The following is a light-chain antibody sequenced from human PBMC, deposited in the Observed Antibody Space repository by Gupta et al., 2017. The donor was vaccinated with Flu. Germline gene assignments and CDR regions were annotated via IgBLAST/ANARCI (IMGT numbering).Light chain of an antibody. CDR3: QQSDSAPIT. J-gene: IGKJ3*01. V-gene: IGKV1-39*01. Sequence: PSSLSASVGDRVTITCRASQSISNYLNWYQQKPGKAPKLLIYAASSLQGGVPSRFSGRGSGTDFTLTISRLQPEDFATYYCQQSDSAPITFGPGTKVDIK. CDR2: AAS. CDR1: QSISNY.